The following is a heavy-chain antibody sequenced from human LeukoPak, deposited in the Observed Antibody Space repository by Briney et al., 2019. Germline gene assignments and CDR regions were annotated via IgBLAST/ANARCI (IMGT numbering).Heavy chain of an antibody. CDR1: GFTFSHSW. J-gene: IGHJ4*02. D-gene: IGHD1-26*01. CDR3: ARGNSGNNYRYYFDY. V-gene: IGHV3-7*03. Sequence: GGSLRLSCVASGFTFSHSWMTWVRQAPGKGLEWVANIKQDGGEKYFVDSVKGRFTISRDNAKNSLYLQMNSLSAEDTAVYYCARGNSGNNYRYYFDYWGQGTLVTVSS. CDR2: IKQDGGEK.